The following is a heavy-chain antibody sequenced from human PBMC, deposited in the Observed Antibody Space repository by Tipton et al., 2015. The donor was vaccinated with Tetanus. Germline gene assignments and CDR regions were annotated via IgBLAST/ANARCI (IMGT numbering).Heavy chain of an antibody. CDR1: GASIRGSSDY. CDR2: IFYSGST. Sequence: GLVKPSETLSLTCTVSGASIRGSSDYWGWIRQPPGKGLEWIGSIFYSGSTYSNPSLKSRVTISVDLSKNQFSLKLSSVTAADTAAYYCAGPHSSGWGIFDFWGQGILVTVSS. J-gene: IGHJ4*02. D-gene: IGHD6-19*01. V-gene: IGHV4-39*01. CDR3: AGPHSSGWGIFDF.